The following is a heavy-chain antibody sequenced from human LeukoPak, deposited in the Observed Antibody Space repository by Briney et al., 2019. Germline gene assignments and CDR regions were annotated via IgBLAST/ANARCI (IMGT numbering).Heavy chain of an antibody. D-gene: IGHD1-1*01. CDR2: IIPILGIA. Sequence: SVKVSCKASGGTFSSYTISWVRQAPGQGLEWMGRIIPILGIANYAQKFQGRVTITADKSTSTAYMELSSLRSEDTAVYYCARGQRGLKHLNSDWFDPWGQGTLVTVSS. CDR3: ARGQRGLKHLNSDWFDP. J-gene: IGHJ5*02. V-gene: IGHV1-69*02. CDR1: GGTFSSYT.